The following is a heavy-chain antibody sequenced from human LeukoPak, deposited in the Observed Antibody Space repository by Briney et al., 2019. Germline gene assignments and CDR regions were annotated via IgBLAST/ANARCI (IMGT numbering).Heavy chain of an antibody. V-gene: IGHV4-34*01. CDR1: GGSFSGYY. CDR3: ARQPSQLWSDY. CDR2: INHSGST. Sequence: SETLSLTCAVYGGSFSGYYWSWIRQPPGKGLEWIGEINHSGSTNYNPSLKSRVTISVDTSKNQFSLKLSSVTAADTAVYYCARQPSQLWSDYWGQGTLVTVSS. J-gene: IGHJ4*02. D-gene: IGHD5-18*01.